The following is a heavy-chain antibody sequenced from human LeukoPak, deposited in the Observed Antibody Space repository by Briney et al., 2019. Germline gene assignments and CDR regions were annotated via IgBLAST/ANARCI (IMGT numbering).Heavy chain of an antibody. CDR1: GFSVNNNF. V-gene: IGHV3-66*01. D-gene: IGHD1-26*01. CDR3: ARVTYSDTYYSFDY. Sequence: GGSLRLSCAASGFSVNNNFMSWVRQAPGKGLEWVSTIYSGGSIFYADSVKGRFTISRDNSNNTLYLQMDSLRAEDTAFYYCARVTYSDTYYSFDYWGQGTLVTVS. CDR2: IYSGGSI. J-gene: IGHJ4*02.